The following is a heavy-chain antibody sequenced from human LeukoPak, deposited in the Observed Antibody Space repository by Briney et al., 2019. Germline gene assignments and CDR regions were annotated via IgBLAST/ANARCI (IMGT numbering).Heavy chain of an antibody. Sequence: SAKVSCKASGGTFSSYAISWVRQAPGQGLEWMGRIIPILGIANYAQKFQGRVTITADKSTSTAYMELSSLRSEDTAVYYCARDGEMATIHYWGQGTLVTVSS. CDR3: ARDGEMATIHY. V-gene: IGHV1-69*04. CDR1: GGTFSSYA. CDR2: IIPILGIA. D-gene: IGHD5-24*01. J-gene: IGHJ4*02.